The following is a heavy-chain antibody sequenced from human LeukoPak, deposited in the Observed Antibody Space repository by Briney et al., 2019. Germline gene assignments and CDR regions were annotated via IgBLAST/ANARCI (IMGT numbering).Heavy chain of an antibody. V-gene: IGHV4-30-2*01. CDR1: GGSISSGGYY. J-gene: IGHJ3*02. D-gene: IGHD3-3*01. CDR3: TRVLWSGYFGHAFDI. Sequence: SQTLSLTCTVSGGSISSGGYYWSWIRQPPGKGLEWIGYIYHSGSTYYNPSLKSRVTISVDTSKNQFSLELSSVTAADTAVYYCTRVLWSGYFGHAFDIWGQGTTVTVSS. CDR2: IYHSGST.